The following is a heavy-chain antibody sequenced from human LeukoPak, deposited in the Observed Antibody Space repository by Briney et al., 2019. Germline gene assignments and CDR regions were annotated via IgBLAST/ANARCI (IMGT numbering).Heavy chain of an antibody. CDR3: ATGGDTAMVLDAFDI. CDR2: ISSSSSYI. J-gene: IGHJ3*02. Sequence: GGSLRPSCAASGLTFSSYSMNWVRQAPGKGLEWVSSISSSSSYIYYADSVKGRFTISRDNAKNSLYLQMNSLRAEDTAVYYCATGGDTAMVLDAFDIWGQGTMVTVSS. D-gene: IGHD5-18*01. CDR1: GLTFSSYS. V-gene: IGHV3-21*01.